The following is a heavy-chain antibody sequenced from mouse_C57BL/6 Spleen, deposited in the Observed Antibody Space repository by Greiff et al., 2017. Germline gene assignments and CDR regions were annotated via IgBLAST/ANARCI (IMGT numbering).Heavy chain of an antibody. CDR2: IDPEDGDT. D-gene: IGHD2-1*01. CDR3: ARSTGPVGYFDV. J-gene: IGHJ1*03. CDR1: GFNIKDYY. Sequence: VQLQQSGAELVKPGASVKLSCTASGFNIKDYYMHWVKQRPEQGLEWIGRIDPEDGDTKYAPKFQGKATITADTSSNTAYLQLSSLTSEDTAVCYCARSTGPVGYFDVWGTGTTVTVSS. V-gene: IGHV14-2*01.